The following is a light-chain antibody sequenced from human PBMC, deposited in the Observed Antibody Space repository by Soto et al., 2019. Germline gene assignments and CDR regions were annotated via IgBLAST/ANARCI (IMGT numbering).Light chain of an antibody. Sequence: SVLTQPPSVSGAPGQTVTISCTGTSSNIGSHFDVHWYQHLPGTVPKLLIYGNIHRPSGVPDRFSGSKSATSASLAITGLQAEDEADYYCQSYDTGLRGVVFGGGTKLTVL. CDR3: QSYDTGLRGVV. CDR2: GNI. CDR1: SSNIGSHFD. V-gene: IGLV1-40*01. J-gene: IGLJ2*01.